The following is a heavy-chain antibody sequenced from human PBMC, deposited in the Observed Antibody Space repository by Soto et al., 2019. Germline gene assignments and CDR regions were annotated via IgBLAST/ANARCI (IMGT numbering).Heavy chain of an antibody. CDR2: IYYSGST. CDR3: ARDWGELDGIAAAGSGWFDP. CDR1: GGSVSSGSYY. D-gene: IGHD6-13*01. J-gene: IGHJ5*02. V-gene: IGHV4-61*01. Sequence: SETLSLTCTVSGGSVSSGSYYWSWIRQPPGKGLEWIGYIYYSGSTNYNPSLKSRVTISVDTSKNQFSLKLSSVTAADTAVYYCARDWGELDGIAAAGSGWFDPWGQGTLVTVSS.